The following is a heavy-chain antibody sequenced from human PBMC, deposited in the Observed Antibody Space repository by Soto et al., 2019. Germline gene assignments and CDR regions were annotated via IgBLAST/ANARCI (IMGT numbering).Heavy chain of an antibody. CDR1: DGSISSGGYY. CDR3: ARVRVVAGYYGMDV. CDR2: IYYSGST. V-gene: IGHV4-31*03. Sequence: SETLSLTCTVSDGSISSGGYYWSWIRQHPGKGLEWIGYIYYSGSTYYNPSLKSRVTISVDTSKNQFSLKLSSVTAADTAVYYCARVRVVAGYYGMDVWGQGTTVTVSS. J-gene: IGHJ6*02. D-gene: IGHD6-19*01.